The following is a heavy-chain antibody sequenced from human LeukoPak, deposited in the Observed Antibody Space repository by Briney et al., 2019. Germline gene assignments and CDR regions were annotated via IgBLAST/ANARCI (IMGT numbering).Heavy chain of an antibody. CDR3: ARNAVAGTGGFDY. D-gene: IGHD6-19*01. CDR1: GYPFTGYF. Sequence: ASVKVSCRASGYPFTGYFIYWVRQAPGQGLEWMGWINPHSGGTKYAQKFQGRVTMTRDTSISTAYIELSRLRSDDTAVYYCARNAVAGTGGFDYWGQGTLATVSS. J-gene: IGHJ4*02. CDR2: INPHSGGT. V-gene: IGHV1-2*02.